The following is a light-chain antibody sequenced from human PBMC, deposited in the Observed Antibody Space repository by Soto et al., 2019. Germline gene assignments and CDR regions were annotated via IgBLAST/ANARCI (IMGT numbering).Light chain of an antibody. CDR3: HHYGSSPT. CDR2: GAS. CDR1: QSVDIN. V-gene: IGKV3-15*01. Sequence: EIVLTQSPGTLSVSPWDRVTLSCRASQSVDINLAGSQQRAGHAPMLLGYGASTKTTDMPIRFSGRGCGTDTTLTIIILEPEHIAFDCYHHYGSSPTFGQGTKVDIK. J-gene: IGKJ1*01.